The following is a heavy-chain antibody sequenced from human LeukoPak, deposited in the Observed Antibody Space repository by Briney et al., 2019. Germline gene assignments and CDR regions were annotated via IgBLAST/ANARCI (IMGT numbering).Heavy chain of an antibody. CDR3: ARSYYDFWSGYFPV. CDR2: IYTSGST. CDR1: GGSISSYY. V-gene: IGHV4-4*07. D-gene: IGHD3-3*01. J-gene: IGHJ4*02. Sequence: SETLSLTCTVSGGSISSYYWSWIRQPAGKGLEWIGRIYTSGSTNYNPSLKSRVTMSVDTSKNQFSLKLSSVTAADTAAYYCARSYYDFWSGYFPVWGQGTLVTVSS.